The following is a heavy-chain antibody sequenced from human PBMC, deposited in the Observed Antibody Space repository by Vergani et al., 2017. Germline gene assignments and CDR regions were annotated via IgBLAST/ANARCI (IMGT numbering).Heavy chain of an antibody. CDR3: ARERGPQWRVGLVHYFDY. CDR2: IYYSGRT. D-gene: IGHD3/OR15-3a*01. V-gene: IGHV4-59*01. J-gene: IGHJ4*02. Sequence: QVQLQESGPRLVKPSETLSLTCTVSGGSISSYYWSWIRQPPGKGLEWIGYIYYSGRTNYNPSLKSRVTISVDTSKNQFSLKLSSVTAADTAVYYCARERGPQWRVGLVHYFDYWGQGTLVTVSS. CDR1: GGSISSYY.